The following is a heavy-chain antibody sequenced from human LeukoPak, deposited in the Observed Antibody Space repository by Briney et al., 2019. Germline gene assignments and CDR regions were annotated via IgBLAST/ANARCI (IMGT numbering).Heavy chain of an antibody. CDR1: GGSFSGYY. Sequence: SETLPLTCAVYGGSFSGYYWSWIRQPPGKGLEWIGEINHSGSTNYNPSLKSRVTISVDTSKNQSSLKLSSVTAADTAVYYCARVAGDSYSSDHMVIDYGGQGTLVTVSS. J-gene: IGHJ4*02. V-gene: IGHV4-34*01. D-gene: IGHD6-19*01. CDR2: INHSGST. CDR3: ARVAGDSYSSDHMVIDY.